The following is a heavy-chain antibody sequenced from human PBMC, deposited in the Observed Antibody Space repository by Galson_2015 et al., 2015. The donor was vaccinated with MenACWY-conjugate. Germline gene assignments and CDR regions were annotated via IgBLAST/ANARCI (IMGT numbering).Heavy chain of an antibody. J-gene: IGHJ4*02. Sequence: SLRLSCAASGFTFSTYWMHWVRQAPGKGLVWVSRINADGSSTTYADSVKGRFTISSDNSKNTLYLQMNSLRVEDTAVYYCAKDQRTSVISGLSHWGQGILVSVSS. CDR3: AKDQRTSVISGLSH. CDR1: GFTFSTYW. CDR2: INADGSST. V-gene: IGHV3-74*01. D-gene: IGHD4-11*01.